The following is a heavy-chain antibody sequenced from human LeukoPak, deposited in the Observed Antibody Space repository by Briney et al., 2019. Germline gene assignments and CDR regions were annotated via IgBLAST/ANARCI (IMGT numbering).Heavy chain of an antibody. CDR1: GGSISSGGYY. D-gene: IGHD3-3*01. V-gene: IGHV4-61*08. CDR3: AREGYDDFWSGFNWFDP. CDR2: IYYSGST. J-gene: IGHJ5*02. Sequence: PSETLSLTCTVSGGSISSGGYYWSWIRQHPGKGLEWIGYIYYSGSTNYNPSLKSRVTISVDASKNQFSLKLSSVTAADTAVYYCAREGYDDFWSGFNWFDPWGQGTLVTVSS.